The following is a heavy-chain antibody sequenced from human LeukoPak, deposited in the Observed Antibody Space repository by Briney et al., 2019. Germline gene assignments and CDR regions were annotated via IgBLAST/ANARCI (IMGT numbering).Heavy chain of an antibody. CDR3: ARSSWIQQSSDF. D-gene: IGHD5-18*01. CDR1: GYTFTSYD. CDR2: INTNTGNP. J-gene: IGHJ4*02. V-gene: IGHV7-4-1*02. Sequence: ASVKVSCKASGYTFTSYDINWVQQATGQGLEWMGWINTNTGNPTYAQDFTGRFVFSLDTSVTTTFLEISSLKAEDTAIYYCARSSWIQQSSDFWGQGTLVTVSS.